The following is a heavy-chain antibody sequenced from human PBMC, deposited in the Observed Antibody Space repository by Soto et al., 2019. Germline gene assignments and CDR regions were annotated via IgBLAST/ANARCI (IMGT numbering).Heavy chain of an antibody. Sequence: GGSLRLSCEASGFTFSTYAMSWVRQAPGKGLEWVSGISGSGGRTHYADSVKGRFSISRDNSQNTLHLQMNSLRAEDTAVYYCAKASTYEYVWGSFRYYFDHWGQGALVTVSS. D-gene: IGHD3-16*02. CDR1: GFTFSTYA. V-gene: IGHV3-23*01. CDR2: ISGSGGRT. J-gene: IGHJ4*02. CDR3: AKASTYEYVWGSFRYYFDH.